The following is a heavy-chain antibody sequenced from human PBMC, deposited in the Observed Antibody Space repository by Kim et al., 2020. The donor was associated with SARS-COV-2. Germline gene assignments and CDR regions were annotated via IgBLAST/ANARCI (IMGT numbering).Heavy chain of an antibody. Sequence: ASVKVSCKASGYTFTSYGISWVRQAPGQGLEWMGWISAYNGNTNYAQKLQGRVTMTTDTSTSTAYMELRSLRSDDTAVYYCARDWRELEPTYYYYYYGMDVWGQGTTVTVSS. D-gene: IGHD1-1*01. CDR2: ISAYNGNT. J-gene: IGHJ6*02. CDR3: ARDWRELEPTYYYYYYGMDV. CDR1: GYTFTSYG. V-gene: IGHV1-18*01.